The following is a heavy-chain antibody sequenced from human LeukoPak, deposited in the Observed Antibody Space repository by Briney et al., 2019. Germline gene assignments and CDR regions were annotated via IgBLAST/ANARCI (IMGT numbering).Heavy chain of an antibody. CDR1: GGSISSGSYY. J-gene: IGHJ5*02. Sequence: SQTLSLTCTVSGGSISSGSYYWSWTRQPAGKGLEWIGRIYTSGSTNYNPSLKSRVTISVDTSKNQFSLKLSSVTAADTAVYYCARSAAGIGLVWFDPWGQGTLVTVSS. CDR2: IYTSGST. CDR3: ARSAAGIGLVWFDP. D-gene: IGHD6-13*01. V-gene: IGHV4-61*02.